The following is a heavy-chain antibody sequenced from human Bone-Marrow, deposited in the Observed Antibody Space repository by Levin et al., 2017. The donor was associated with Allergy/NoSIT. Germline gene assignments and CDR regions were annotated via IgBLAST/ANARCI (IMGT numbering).Heavy chain of an antibody. CDR2: IKQDGSEK. J-gene: IGHJ4*02. D-gene: IGHD3-16*01. Sequence: LSLTCAASGFTFSSYWMSWVRQAPGKGLEWVANIKQDGSEKYYVDSVKGRFTISRDNAKNSLYLQMNSLRAEDTAVYYCARKGSETSWGYFDYWGQGTLVTVSS. CDR1: GFTFSSYW. CDR3: ARKGSETSWGYFDY. V-gene: IGHV3-7*01.